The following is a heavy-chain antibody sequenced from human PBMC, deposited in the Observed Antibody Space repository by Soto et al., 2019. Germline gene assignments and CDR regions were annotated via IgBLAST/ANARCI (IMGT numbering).Heavy chain of an antibody. Sequence: GASVKVSCKASGYTFTSYDINWVRQATGQGLEWMGWMNPNSGNTGYAQKFQGRVTMTRNTSISTAYMELSSLRSEDTAVYYCARGGKRWLQSDFDYWGQGTLVTVSS. V-gene: IGHV1-8*01. J-gene: IGHJ4*02. D-gene: IGHD5-12*01. CDR3: ARGGKRWLQSDFDY. CDR1: GYTFTSYD. CDR2: MNPNSGNT.